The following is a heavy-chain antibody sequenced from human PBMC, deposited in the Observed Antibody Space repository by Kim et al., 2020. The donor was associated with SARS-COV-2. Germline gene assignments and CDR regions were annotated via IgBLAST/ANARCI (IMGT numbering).Heavy chain of an antibody. V-gene: IGHV4-34*01. Sequence: SETLSLTCAVYGGSFSGYYWSWIRQPPGKGLEWIGEINHSGSTNYNPSLKSRVTKTVDTSKNQFSLKLSSVTAADTAVYYCARVPRRITNIGVVIGRYYGIDVWGQGTTVTVSS. D-gene: IGHD3-3*01. CDR3: ARVPRRITNIGVVIGRYYGIDV. CDR2: INHSGST. CDR1: GGSFSGYY. J-gene: IGHJ6*02.